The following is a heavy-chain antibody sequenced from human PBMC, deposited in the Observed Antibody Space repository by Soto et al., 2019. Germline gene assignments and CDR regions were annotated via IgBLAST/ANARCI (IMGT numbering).Heavy chain of an antibody. CDR3: TRGPSGDKVDY. D-gene: IGHD7-27*01. J-gene: IGHJ4*02. V-gene: IGHV4-30-2*01. CDR2: IYHSGST. Sequence: PSETLSLTCAVSGVSISSGGYSWSWIRQPPGKGLEWIGHIYHSGSTYYNPSLESRVTISVDRSKNQFSLNLSSVTAADTAVYYCTRGPSGDKVDYWGQGALVTVSS. CDR1: GVSISSGGYS.